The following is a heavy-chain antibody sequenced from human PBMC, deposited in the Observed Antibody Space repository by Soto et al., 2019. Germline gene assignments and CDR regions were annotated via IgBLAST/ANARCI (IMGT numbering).Heavy chain of an antibody. J-gene: IGHJ6*02. D-gene: IGHD3-3*01. V-gene: IGHV6-1*01. Sequence: SQTLSLTCAISGDSFSSNSAAWHCIRQPPSRGLEWLGRTYYRSKWYNDSAVSVKSRITINQETSKNHFSLKLNSVTPEDTSVYSCARDTSSYYGMDVGGQGTTVTVSS. CDR2: TYYRSKWYN. CDR3: ARDTSSYYGMDV. CDR1: GDSFSSNSAA.